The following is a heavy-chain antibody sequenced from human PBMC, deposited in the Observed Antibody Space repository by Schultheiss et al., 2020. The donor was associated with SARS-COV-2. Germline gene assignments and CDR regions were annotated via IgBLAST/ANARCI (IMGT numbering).Heavy chain of an antibody. D-gene: IGHD2-2*01. CDR3: ARVGSDIVVVPAPYFDY. Sequence: GGSLRLSCAASGFTFRAYVMSWVRQAPGKGLEWVSSISDSGDDTYYADSVKGRFTISRHNSKNTLYLQMNSLRAEDTAVYYCARVGSDIVVVPAPYFDYWGQGTLVTVSS. CDR2: ISDSGDDT. CDR1: GFTFRAYV. J-gene: IGHJ4*02. V-gene: IGHV3-23*01.